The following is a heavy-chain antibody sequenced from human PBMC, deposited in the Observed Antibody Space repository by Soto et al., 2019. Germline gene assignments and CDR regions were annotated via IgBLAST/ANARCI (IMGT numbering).Heavy chain of an antibody. J-gene: IGHJ6*02. Sequence: ASVKVSCKASGYTFTGYYMHWVRQAPGQGLEWMGWINPNSGGTNYAQKFQGRVTMTRDTSISTAYMELSRLRSDDTAVYYCARDLTGIAAIRFLEWLHSDYYYGMDVWGQGTTVTVSS. CDR1: GYTFTGYY. V-gene: IGHV1-2*02. CDR2: INPNSGGT. D-gene: IGHD3-3*01. CDR3: ARDLTGIAAIRFLEWLHSDYYYGMDV.